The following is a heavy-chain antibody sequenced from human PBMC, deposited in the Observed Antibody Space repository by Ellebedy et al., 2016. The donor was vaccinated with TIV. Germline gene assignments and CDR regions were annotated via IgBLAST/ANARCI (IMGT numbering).Heavy chain of an antibody. D-gene: IGHD4-17*01. CDR2: IYQDGSVQ. CDR3: ARRGSYGDYAVQINSWFDT. Sequence: GESLKISCAASGFSFRSYWMSWVRQAPGKGLQWVANIYQDGSVQYYVDSVKGRFTISRDNADNSLFLQMRSLRAEDTAVYYCARRGSYGDYAVQINSWFDTWGRGTLVAVFS. J-gene: IGHJ5*02. CDR1: GFSFRSYW. V-gene: IGHV3-7*01.